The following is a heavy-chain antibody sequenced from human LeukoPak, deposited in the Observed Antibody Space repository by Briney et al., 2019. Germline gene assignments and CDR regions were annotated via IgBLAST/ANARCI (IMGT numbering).Heavy chain of an antibody. J-gene: IGHJ4*02. CDR3: ARGIYGDYGFDY. CDR1: GFTFSSYH. D-gene: IGHD4-17*01. V-gene: IGHV3-21*01. CDR2: ITGSGSQV. Sequence: GGSLRLSCAASGFTFSSYHMNWVRQAPGKGLEWVSSITGSGSQVYFADSMKGRFTISRDNAKNSLYLQMNSLRVEDTAIYYCARGIYGDYGFDYWGQGTLVIVSS.